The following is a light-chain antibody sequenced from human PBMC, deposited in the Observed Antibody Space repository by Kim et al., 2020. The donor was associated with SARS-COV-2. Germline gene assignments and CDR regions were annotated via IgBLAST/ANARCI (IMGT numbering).Light chain of an antibody. CDR1: QSVTNN. CDR2: DAS. V-gene: IGKV3-15*01. Sequence: EIVMTQSPATLSVSPGRRATLSCRASQSVTNNLAWYQQKPGQAPRLLIYDASTRVTGVPDRFSGSGSGTEFTLHISSLQSEDFAVYYCKQYTKWQYTFGQETKLEI. CDR3: KQYTKWQYT. J-gene: IGKJ2*01.